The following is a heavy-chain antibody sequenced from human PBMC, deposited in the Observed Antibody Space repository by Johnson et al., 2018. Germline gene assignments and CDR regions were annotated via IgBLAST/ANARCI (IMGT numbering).Heavy chain of an antibody. CDR1: GFTFSDYY. V-gene: IGHV3-11*04. CDR2: IRSSGSTI. CDR3: SRVYPIWFGESLGAFDI. J-gene: IGHJ3*02. Sequence: QVQLVESGGGLVKPGGSXRLSCAASGFTFSDYYMSWIRQAPGKGREWVSYIRSSGSTIYYADSVKGRFTLSRDNAKKSLYLQMNSLGAEDPAVYYCSRVYPIWFGESLGAFDIWGQGTMVTVSS. D-gene: IGHD3-10*01.